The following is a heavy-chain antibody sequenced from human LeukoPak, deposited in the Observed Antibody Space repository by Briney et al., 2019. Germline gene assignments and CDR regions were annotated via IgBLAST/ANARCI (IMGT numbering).Heavy chain of an antibody. D-gene: IGHD6-13*01. Sequence: GESLKISCKGSGYNFTSYWIGWVRQMPGKGLEGRGIIYPCDSYTRYSPSCQCQVTISADKYISTAYLQWSSLKDSDTAMYYCARQSGALHGSSWYVWGQGRLVTVSS. J-gene: IGHJ4*02. V-gene: IGHV5-51*01. CDR1: GYNFTSYW. CDR3: ARQSGALHGSSWYV. CDR2: IYPCDSYT.